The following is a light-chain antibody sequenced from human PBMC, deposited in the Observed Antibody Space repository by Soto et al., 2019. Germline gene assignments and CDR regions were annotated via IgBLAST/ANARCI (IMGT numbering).Light chain of an antibody. CDR2: GAS. J-gene: IGKJ1*01. V-gene: IGKV3-20*01. CDR1: QTVSSSY. Sequence: IVLTQSPGTLSLSPGERATLSCRASQTVSSSYLTWYQQKPGQAPRLVIYGASSRATGIPDRFSGSGSETDFTLTISRLEPEDFAVYYCQHLKRFRQGTKVEIK. CDR3: QHLKR.